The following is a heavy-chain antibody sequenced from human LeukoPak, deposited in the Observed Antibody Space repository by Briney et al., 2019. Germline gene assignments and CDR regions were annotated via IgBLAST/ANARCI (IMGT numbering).Heavy chain of an antibody. CDR3: ARRAANQYSGSYPDY. J-gene: IGHJ4*02. D-gene: IGHD1-26*01. CDR1: GFTVSSNY. V-gene: IGHV3-30-3*01. Sequence: PGGSLRLSCAASGFTVSSNYMSWVRQAPGKGLEWVAVISYDGSNKYYADSVKGRFTISRDNSKNTLYLQMNSLRAEDTAVYYCARRAANQYSGSYPDYWGQGTLVTVSS. CDR2: ISYDGSNK.